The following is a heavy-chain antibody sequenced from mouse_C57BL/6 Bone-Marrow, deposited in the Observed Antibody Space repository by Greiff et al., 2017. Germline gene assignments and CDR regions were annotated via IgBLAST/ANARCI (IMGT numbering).Heavy chain of an antibody. D-gene: IGHD1-1*01. CDR3: TRDGPPITTVVAPFAY. CDR1: GFTFSSYA. Sequence: EVKLMESGEGLVKPGGSLKLSCAASGFTFSSYAMSWVRQTPEKRLEWVAYISSGGDYIYYADTVKGRFTISRDNARNTLYLQMSSLKSEDTAMYYCTRDGPPITTVVAPFAYWGQGTLVTVSA. V-gene: IGHV5-9-1*02. J-gene: IGHJ3*01. CDR2: ISSGGDYI.